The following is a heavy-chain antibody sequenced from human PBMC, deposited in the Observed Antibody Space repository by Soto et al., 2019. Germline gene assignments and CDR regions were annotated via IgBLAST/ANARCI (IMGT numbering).Heavy chain of an antibody. CDR3: ARARRRFDGDYADYYGMDV. J-gene: IGHJ6*02. V-gene: IGHV1-69*14. CDR2: VIPIFGTA. D-gene: IGHD4-17*01. CDR1: GGTFVSSA. Sequence: QVQLVQSGAEVKKPGSSGKVSCKASGGTFVSSAIRWVPQAPGQGLEWMGGVIPIFGTATYAQRFQGRVTITSDISTDTAYMELTGLRSEDTAVYYCARARRRFDGDYADYYGMDVWGQGTTVTVSS.